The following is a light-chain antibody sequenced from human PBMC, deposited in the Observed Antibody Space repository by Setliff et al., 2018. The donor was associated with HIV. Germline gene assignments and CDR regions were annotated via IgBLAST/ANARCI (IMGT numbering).Light chain of an antibody. J-gene: IGLJ2*01. Sequence: QSALAQPPSVSGSPGQSVTVSCTGTSSDVGGYDYVSWYQQHPGKAPKLIIYDLSKRPSGVPDRFSGSKSGNTASLTISGLQAEDEAEYYCCSYSGRYTSVVFGGGTKVTVL. CDR2: DLS. V-gene: IGLV2-11*01. CDR1: SSDVGGYDY. CDR3: CSYSGRYTSVV.